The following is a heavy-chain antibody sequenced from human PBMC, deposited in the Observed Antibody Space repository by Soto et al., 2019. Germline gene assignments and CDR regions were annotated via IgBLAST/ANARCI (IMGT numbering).Heavy chain of an antibody. J-gene: IGHJ4*02. CDR1: GFTFSTYT. CDR2: VLQTGSST. Sequence: GGSLRLSCAASGFTFSTYTMSWVRQPPGKGLEWVSAVLQTGSSTFYADSVKGRFTISRDNSKNTLYLQMNNLRAEDTAVYYCAKDFTPDGYCDFDYWGQGTLVTVSS. CDR3: AKDFTPDGYCDFDY. V-gene: IGHV3-23*01. D-gene: IGHD2-21*02.